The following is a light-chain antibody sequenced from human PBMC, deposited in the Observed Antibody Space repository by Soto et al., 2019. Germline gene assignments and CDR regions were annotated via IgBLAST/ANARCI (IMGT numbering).Light chain of an antibody. CDR1: DSVSISY. CDR2: GTY. V-gene: IGKV3-20*01. Sequence: IVLTQSPGTLSLSPGERATLSCRASDSVSISYLAWYQQRSGQPPRLLIYGTYTRATGIPGRFSGSGSGTDFTLTISRPEPEDSAVYFCQLWGNSPRVTFGGGTKVEI. J-gene: IGKJ4*02. CDR3: QLWGNSPRVT.